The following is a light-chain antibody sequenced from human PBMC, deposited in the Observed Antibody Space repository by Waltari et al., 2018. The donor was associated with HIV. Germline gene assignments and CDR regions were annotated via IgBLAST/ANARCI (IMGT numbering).Light chain of an antibody. V-gene: IGLV2-14*01. CDR3: SSYTSSSTLSRV. CDR2: EVT. Sequence: QSALTQPASVSGSPGQSITIPCTGTSSDVGGYNYVSWSQQHPGKAPKLMIYEVTNRPSGVSNRFSVSKSGNTASRTISGLQAEDEADYYCSSYTSSSTLSRVFGGGTKLTVL. J-gene: IGLJ2*01. CDR1: SSDVGGYNY.